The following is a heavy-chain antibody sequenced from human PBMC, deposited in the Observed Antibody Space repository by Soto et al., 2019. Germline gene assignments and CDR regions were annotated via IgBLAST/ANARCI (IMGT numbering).Heavy chain of an antibody. J-gene: IGHJ4*02. V-gene: IGHV3-23*01. CDR1: GFTFSTYA. D-gene: IGHD2-15*01. CDR2: ISGSGGNST. CDR3: AKGGGSCCFDC. Sequence: GGSLSLSCAASGFTFSTYAMSWVRQATGKGLEWVSAISGSGGNSTFYGDSVKGRFTISRDNSKNTLYLEMSSLGAEDTAVYYCAKGGGSCCFDCWGQGTLVTVSS.